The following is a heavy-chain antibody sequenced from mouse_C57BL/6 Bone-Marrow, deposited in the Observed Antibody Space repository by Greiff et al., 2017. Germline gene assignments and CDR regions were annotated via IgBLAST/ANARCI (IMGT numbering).Heavy chain of an antibody. D-gene: IGHD1-1*01. Sequence: QVQLQQPGAELVKPGASVKLSCKASGYTFTSYWMHWVKQRPGQGLEWIGMIHPNSGSTNYNEKFKSKATLTVDKSSSTAYMQLSSLTSEDSAVYYCADYSSSYVGYFDVWGTGTTVTVSS. CDR2: IHPNSGST. J-gene: IGHJ1*03. CDR3: ADYSSSYVGYFDV. CDR1: GYTFTSYW. V-gene: IGHV1-64*01.